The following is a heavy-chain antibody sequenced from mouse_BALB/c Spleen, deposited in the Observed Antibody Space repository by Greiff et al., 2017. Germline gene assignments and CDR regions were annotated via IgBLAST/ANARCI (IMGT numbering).Heavy chain of an antibody. J-gene: IGHJ1*01. D-gene: IGHD1-1*01. Sequence: VQLQQSGAELMKPGASVKISCKATGYTFSSYWIEWVKQRPGHGLEWIGEILPGSGSTNYNEKFKGKATFTADTSSNTAYMQLSSLTSEDSAVYYCARRNYGSSRWYFDVWGAGTTVTVSS. CDR1: GYTFSSYW. CDR2: ILPGSGST. CDR3: ARRNYGSSRWYFDV. V-gene: IGHV1-9*01.